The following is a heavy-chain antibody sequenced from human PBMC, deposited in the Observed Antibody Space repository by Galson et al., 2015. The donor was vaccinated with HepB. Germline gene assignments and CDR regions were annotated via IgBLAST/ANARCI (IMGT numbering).Heavy chain of an antibody. V-gene: IGHV1-2*04. D-gene: IGHD6-19*01. CDR2: INPNSGGT. J-gene: IGHJ4*02. CDR3: ARGAVAGGREDFDY. CDR1: GYTFTGYY. Sequence: SVKVSCKASGYTFTGYYMHWVRQAPGQGLEWMGWINPNSGGTNYAQKFQGWVTMTRDTSISTAYMELSRLRSDDTAVYYCARGAVAGGREDFDYWGQGTLVTVSS.